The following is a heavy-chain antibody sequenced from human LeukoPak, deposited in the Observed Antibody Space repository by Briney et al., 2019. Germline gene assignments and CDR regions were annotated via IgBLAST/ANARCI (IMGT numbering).Heavy chain of an antibody. J-gene: IGHJ5*02. D-gene: IGHD2-2*01. CDR3: AGTGPYQLKS. CDR1: GGSISSSSYY. Sequence: SSETLSLTCTVSGGSISSSSYYWGWIRQPPGKGLEWIGSIYYSGSTYYNPSLKSRVTISVDTSKNQFSLKLSSVTAADTAVYYCAGTGPYQLKSWGQGTLVTVSS. V-gene: IGHV4-39*01. CDR2: IYYSGST.